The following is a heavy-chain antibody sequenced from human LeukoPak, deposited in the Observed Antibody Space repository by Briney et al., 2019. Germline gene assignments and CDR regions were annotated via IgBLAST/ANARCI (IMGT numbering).Heavy chain of an antibody. CDR2: ISGSGGST. CDR1: GFTFSSYA. Sequence: GGSLRLSCAASGFTFSSYAMSWVRQAPGKGLEWVSAISGSGGSTYYADSVKGRFTISRDNSKNTLYLQMNSLRAEDTAVYYCARDLETWRSSWYWAFDIWGQGTMVTVSS. V-gene: IGHV3-23*01. CDR3: ARDLETWRSSWYWAFDI. J-gene: IGHJ3*02. D-gene: IGHD6-13*01.